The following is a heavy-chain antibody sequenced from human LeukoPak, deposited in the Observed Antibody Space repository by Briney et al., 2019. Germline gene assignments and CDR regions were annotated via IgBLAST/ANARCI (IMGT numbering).Heavy chain of an antibody. Sequence: GRSLRLSCAASGFTFSSYGMHWVRQAPGKGLEWVAVISYDGSKTYYADSVKGRLTISRDNSENTLYLQMNSLRGEDTAVYYCAKRAFDNPRAGDRTDYWGQGTLVTVSS. CDR3: AKRAFDNPRAGDRTDY. V-gene: IGHV3-30*18. J-gene: IGHJ4*02. D-gene: IGHD2-21*02. CDR1: GFTFSSYG. CDR2: ISYDGSKT.